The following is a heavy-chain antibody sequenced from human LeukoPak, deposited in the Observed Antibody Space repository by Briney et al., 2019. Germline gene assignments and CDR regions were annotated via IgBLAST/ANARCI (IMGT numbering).Heavy chain of an antibody. V-gene: IGHV4-34*01. CDR3: ARGLVWRLLLDSRRDCFDI. D-gene: IGHD3-16*01. CDR2: ISHGGSA. J-gene: IGHJ3*02. Sequence: SSETLSLTCAVYGVSFSDYYWTWIRQPPGKGLKWIGEISHGGSANYKASLKSRVTISVDTSKNQFSLKLSSVTAADTAVYYCARGLVWRLLLDSRRDCFDIWGQGTIVTVSS. CDR1: GVSFSDYY.